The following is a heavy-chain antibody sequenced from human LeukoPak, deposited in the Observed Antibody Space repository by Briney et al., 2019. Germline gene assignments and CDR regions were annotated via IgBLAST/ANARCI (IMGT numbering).Heavy chain of an antibody. CDR1: GVSFSGYY. CDR2: INHSGST. Sequence: SETLSFTCAVYGVSFSGYYWSWLRQPPGKGLEWFGEINHSGSTNYNPSLKSRVTISVDTSKNQFSLKLSSVTAADTAVYYCARRIFFPYGMDVWGQGTTVTVSS. CDR3: ARRIFFPYGMDV. J-gene: IGHJ6*02. V-gene: IGHV4-34*01. D-gene: IGHD3-3*01.